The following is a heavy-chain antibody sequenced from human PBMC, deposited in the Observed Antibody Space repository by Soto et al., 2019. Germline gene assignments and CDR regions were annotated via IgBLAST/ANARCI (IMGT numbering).Heavy chain of an antibody. J-gene: IGHJ4*02. CDR2: ISDYNGHT. Sequence: QVQLVQSGGEVKRPGASVRVSCKASGYSFNTYAISWVRQAPGQGLEWMGWISDYNGHTDYAQKFRGRVTMTTDTSTNTVSMELRGLTSDDTAVYYCARGRTWGARDFDYWGQGTLVTVSS. V-gene: IGHV1-18*01. CDR3: ARGRTWGARDFDY. CDR1: GYSFNTYA. D-gene: IGHD3-16*01.